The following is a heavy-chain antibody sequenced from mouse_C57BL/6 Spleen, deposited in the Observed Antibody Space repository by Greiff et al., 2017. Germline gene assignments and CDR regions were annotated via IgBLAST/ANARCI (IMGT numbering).Heavy chain of an antibody. V-gene: IGHV1-82*01. J-gene: IGHJ2*01. Sequence: VKLQESGPELVKPGASVKISCKASGYAFSSSWMNWVKQRPGKGLEWIGRIYPGDGDTNYNGKFKGKATLTADKSSSTAYMQLSSLTSEDSAVYFCARDGNGWGQGTTLTVSS. CDR3: ARDGNG. CDR1: GYAFSSSW. CDR2: IYPGDGDT. D-gene: IGHD2-1*01.